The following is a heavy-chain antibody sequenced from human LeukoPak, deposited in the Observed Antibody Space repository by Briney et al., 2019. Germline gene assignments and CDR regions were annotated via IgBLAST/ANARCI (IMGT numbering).Heavy chain of an antibody. J-gene: IGHJ6*03. CDR3: ARSGYDFWSGYAAPDSYYYMDV. Sequence: PSETLSLTCTVSGGSISSSSYYWGWIRQPPGKGLEWIGSTYYSGSTYYNPSLKSRVTISVDTSKNQFSLKLSSVTAADTAVYYCARSGYDFWSGYAAPDSYYYMDVWGKGTTVTVSS. D-gene: IGHD3-3*01. V-gene: IGHV4-39*07. CDR1: GGSISSSSYY. CDR2: TYYSGST.